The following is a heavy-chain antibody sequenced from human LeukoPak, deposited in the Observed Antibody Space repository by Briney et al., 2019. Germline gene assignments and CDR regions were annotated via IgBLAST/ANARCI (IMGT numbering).Heavy chain of an antibody. D-gene: IGHD3-22*01. Sequence: PGGSLRLSCAASGFTFSSYGMHWVRQAPGKGLEWVSVIYSGGSTYYADSVKGRFTISRDNSKNTLYLQMNSLRAEDTAVYYCARDYFDSSGYDAFDIWGHGTMVTVSS. CDR1: GFTFSSYG. J-gene: IGHJ3*02. CDR2: IYSGGST. V-gene: IGHV3-53*01. CDR3: ARDYFDSSGYDAFDI.